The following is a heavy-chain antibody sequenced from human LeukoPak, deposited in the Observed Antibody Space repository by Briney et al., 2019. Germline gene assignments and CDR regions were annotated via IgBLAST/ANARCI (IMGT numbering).Heavy chain of an antibody. Sequence: TSVKVSCKASGFTFTSSAMQWVRPARGQRLEWIGWIVVGSGNTNYAQKFQERVTIARDMSTSTAYMELSSLRSEDTAVYYCAADPANYYYYGMDVWGQGTTVTVSS. CDR2: IVVGSGNT. J-gene: IGHJ6*02. CDR3: AADPANYYYYGMDV. CDR1: GFTFTSSA. V-gene: IGHV1-58*02.